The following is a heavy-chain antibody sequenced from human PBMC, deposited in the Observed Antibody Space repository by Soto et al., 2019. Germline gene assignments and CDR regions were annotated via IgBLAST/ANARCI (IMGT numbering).Heavy chain of an antibody. J-gene: IGHJ4*02. V-gene: IGHV3-74*01. CDR3: EVRPGYSTGGDY. CDR2: VYNDGDST. Sequence: EVQLVESGGGLVQPGGSLRLSCAASGLTFRTYWVIWVRQAPGKGLVWVSRVYNDGDSTRHAASVTGRFTISRDNAKNPVYLQMSDLRVEDTAMYYCEVRPGYSTGGDYWGRGTLVTVSS. D-gene: IGHD2-15*01. CDR1: GLTFRTYW.